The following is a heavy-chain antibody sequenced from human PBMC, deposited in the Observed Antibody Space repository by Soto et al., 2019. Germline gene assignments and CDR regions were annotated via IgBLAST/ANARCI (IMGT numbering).Heavy chain of an antibody. J-gene: IGHJ5*02. D-gene: IGHD4-17*01. CDR1: GGTFSSYA. CDR2: IIPIFGTA. CDR3: ARDPTYGGNSDWFDP. Sequence: QVQLVQSGAEVQKPGSSVKVSCKASGGTFSSYAISWVRQAPGQGLEWMGGIIPIFGTANYAQKFQGRVTITADKSTSTAYMELSSLRSEDTAVYYCARDPTYGGNSDWFDPWGQGTLVTVSS. V-gene: IGHV1-69*06.